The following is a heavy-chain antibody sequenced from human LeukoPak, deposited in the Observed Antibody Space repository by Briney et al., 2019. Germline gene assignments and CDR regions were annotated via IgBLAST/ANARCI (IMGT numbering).Heavy chain of an antibody. Sequence: GGSLRLSCAASGFTFSSYEMNWVRQAPGKGLWWVSYISSSGSTIYYADSVKGRFTISRDNAKNSLYLQMNSLRAEDTAVYYCARGPHYEYYYYYGMDVWGQGTTVTVSS. J-gene: IGHJ6*02. D-gene: IGHD4-17*01. CDR3: ARGPHYEYYYYYGMDV. CDR2: ISSSGSTI. V-gene: IGHV3-48*03. CDR1: GFTFSSYE.